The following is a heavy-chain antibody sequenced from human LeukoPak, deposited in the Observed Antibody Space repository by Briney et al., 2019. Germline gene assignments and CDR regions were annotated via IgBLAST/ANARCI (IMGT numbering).Heavy chain of an antibody. J-gene: IGHJ5*02. CDR3: GLVASGNWWFDP. Sequence: GASVKVSCKTSGYTFTVYHIHWVRQAPGQGLEWMGWINPNSGGTNYAQKLQDRVTMTGDTSISTAYMELRSLTSDDAAVYCCGLVASGNWWFDPWGQGTLVTVSS. CDR2: INPNSGGT. D-gene: IGHD2-8*02. V-gene: IGHV1-2*02. CDR1: GYTFTVYH.